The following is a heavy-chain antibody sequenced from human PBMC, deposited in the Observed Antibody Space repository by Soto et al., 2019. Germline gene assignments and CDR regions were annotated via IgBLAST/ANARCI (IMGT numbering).Heavy chain of an antibody. CDR1: GGSISSGGYY. CDR3: ARDCAKVAGGYYYYYGMDV. Sequence: SETLSLTCTVSGGSISSGGYYWSWIRQHPGQGLEWIGYIYYSGSTYYNPSLQSRVTISVDTSKNQFSLKLSSVTAADTAVYYCARDCAKVAGGYYYYYGMDVWGQGTTVTVSS. J-gene: IGHJ6*02. CDR2: IYYSGST. V-gene: IGHV4-31*03. D-gene: IGHD2-15*01.